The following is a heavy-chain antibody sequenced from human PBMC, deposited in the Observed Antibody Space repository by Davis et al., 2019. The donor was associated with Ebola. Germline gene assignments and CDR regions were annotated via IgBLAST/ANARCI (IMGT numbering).Heavy chain of an antibody. CDR1: GFTFEDYA. Sequence: GGSLRLSCAASGFTFEDYAMHWVRQATGKGLEWVSAIGTAGDTYYPGSVKGRFTISRENAKNSLYLQMNSLRAGDTAVYYCARGVAGRVRGVPWAMDVWGQGTTVTVSS. V-gene: IGHV3-13*01. CDR2: IGTAGDT. D-gene: IGHD3-10*01. CDR3: ARGVAGRVRGVPWAMDV. J-gene: IGHJ6*02.